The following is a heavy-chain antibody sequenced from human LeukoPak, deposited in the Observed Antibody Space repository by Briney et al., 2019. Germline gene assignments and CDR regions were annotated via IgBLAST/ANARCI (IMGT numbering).Heavy chain of an antibody. CDR3: AKERFRYCSSTSCQGLLYGMDV. CDR1: GFTFSSYG. D-gene: IGHD2-2*01. J-gene: IGHJ6*02. Sequence: GRSLRLSCAASGFTFSSYGMHWVRQAPGKGLEWVAVISYDGSNKYYADSVKGRFTISRDNSKNTLYLQMNSLRAEDTAVYYCAKERFRYCSSTSCQGLLYGMDVWGQGTTVTVSS. CDR2: ISYDGSNK. V-gene: IGHV3-30*18.